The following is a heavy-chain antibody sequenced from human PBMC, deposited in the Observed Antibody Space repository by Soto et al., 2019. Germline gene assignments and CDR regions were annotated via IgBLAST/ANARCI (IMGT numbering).Heavy chain of an antibody. CDR3: ARVNYDSREFYY. J-gene: IGHJ4*02. V-gene: IGHV4-30-4*01. CDR1: GGPISSGDYY. Sequence: SETLSLTCTVSGGPISSGDYYWSWIRQPPGKGLEWIGYIYYSGSTYYNPSLKSRVTISVDTSKNQFSLKLSSVTAADTAVYYCARVNYDSREFYYCGQGTLVTVSS. D-gene: IGHD3-22*01. CDR2: IYYSGST.